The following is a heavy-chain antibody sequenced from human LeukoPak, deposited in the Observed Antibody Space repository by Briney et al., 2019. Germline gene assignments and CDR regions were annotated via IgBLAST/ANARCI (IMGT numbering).Heavy chain of an antibody. V-gene: IGHV4-4*02. D-gene: IGHD5-24*01. CDR2: ISHRGST. CDR3: AREGRLQSFGI. Sequence: SETLSLTCTVSGGSISTNPYWWTWVRQPPGKGLEWIGEISHRGSTKYNPSLRSRVTISADESKNQFSLTFSSVTAADTAVYYCAREGRLQSFGIWGQGTMVTVSS. J-gene: IGHJ3*02. CDR1: GGSISTNPYW.